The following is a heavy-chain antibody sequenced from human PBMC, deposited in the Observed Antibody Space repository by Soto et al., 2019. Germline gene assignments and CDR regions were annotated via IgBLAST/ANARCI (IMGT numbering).Heavy chain of an antibody. V-gene: IGHV3-23*01. CDR1: GFTFSSYA. D-gene: IGHD6-19*01. J-gene: IGHJ3*02. CDR3: GNGGSGWFDAFDI. CDR2: ISGSGGST. Sequence: EVQLLESGGGLVQPGGSLRLSCAASGFTFSSYAMSWVRQAPGKGLEWVSAISGSGGSTYYADSVKGRFTISRDNSKNTLYLQMNSLRAGDGAVYYCGNGGSGWFDAFDIWGQGTMVTVSS.